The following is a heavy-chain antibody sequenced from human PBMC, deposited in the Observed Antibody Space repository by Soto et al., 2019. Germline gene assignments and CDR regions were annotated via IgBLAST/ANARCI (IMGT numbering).Heavy chain of an antibody. CDR2: IYYSGST. CDR3: ARGQDIVVVPPA. V-gene: IGHV4-39*01. D-gene: IGHD2-2*01. Sequence: SETLSLTCTVSGGSISSSSYYWGWIRQPPGKGLEWIGSIYYSGSTYYNPSLKSRVTISVDTSKNQFSLNLSSVTAADTAVYYCARGQDIVVVPPALVQGTLVTVSS. J-gene: IGHJ5*02. CDR1: GGSISSSSYY.